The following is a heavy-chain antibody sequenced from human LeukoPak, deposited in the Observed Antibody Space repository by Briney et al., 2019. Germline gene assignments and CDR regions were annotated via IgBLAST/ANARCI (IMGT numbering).Heavy chain of an antibody. J-gene: IGHJ3*02. CDR2: IIPILGIA. CDR3: SATGPGDSREPFDI. V-gene: IGHV1-69*04. D-gene: IGHD1-14*01. CDR1: GGTFSSYA. Sequence: GASVKVSCKASGGTFSSYAISWVRQAPGQGLEWMGRIIPILGIANYAQKFQGRVTITADKSTSTAYMELSSLRSEDTAVYYCSATGPGDSREPFDIWGQGTKVTVSS.